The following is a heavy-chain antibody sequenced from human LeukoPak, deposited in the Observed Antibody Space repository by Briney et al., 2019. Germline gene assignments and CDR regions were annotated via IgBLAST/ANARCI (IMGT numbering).Heavy chain of an antibody. J-gene: IGHJ6*03. CDR1: GGSFSGYY. V-gene: IGHV4-34*01. CDR2: INHSGIT. Sequence: SETLSLTCAVYGGSFSGYYWSWIRQSPGKGLEWIGEINHSGITNYNPSLKSRVTISVDTSKNQFSLKLSSVTAADTAVYYCVRTGGSFYFYYYMDVWGKGTTVTVSS. CDR3: VRTGGSFYFYYYMDV. D-gene: IGHD1-26*01.